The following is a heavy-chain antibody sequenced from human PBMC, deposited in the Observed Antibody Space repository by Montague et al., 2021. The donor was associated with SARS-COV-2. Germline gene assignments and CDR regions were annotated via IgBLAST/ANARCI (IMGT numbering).Heavy chain of an antibody. Sequence: SETLSLTCAVYGGSFSGYYWSWIRQPPGKGLEWIGEINHSGSTNXXPSLKSRVTISVDTSKNQFSLKLSSVTAADTAVYYCARGPGADIILAIYYDYGMDVWGQGTMVTVSS. V-gene: IGHV4-34*01. CDR1: GGSFSGYY. D-gene: IGHD2-21*01. CDR2: INHSGST. CDR3: ARGPGADIILAIYYDYGMDV. J-gene: IGHJ6*02.